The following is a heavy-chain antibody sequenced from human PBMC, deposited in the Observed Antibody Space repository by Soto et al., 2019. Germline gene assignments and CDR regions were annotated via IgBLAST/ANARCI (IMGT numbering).Heavy chain of an antibody. D-gene: IGHD2-15*01. CDR1: GFTVSSNY. CDR2: IYSGGST. CDR3: AGELVVAAAYDACDI. Sequence: EVQLVESGGGLVQPGGSLRLSCAASGFTVSSNYMSWVRQAPGKGLEWVSVIYSGGSTYYADSVKGRFTISRHNSKNTMYLQMDILRAEYTAVYYCAGELVVAAAYDACDIWGQGTMVTVSS. J-gene: IGHJ3*02. V-gene: IGHV3-53*04.